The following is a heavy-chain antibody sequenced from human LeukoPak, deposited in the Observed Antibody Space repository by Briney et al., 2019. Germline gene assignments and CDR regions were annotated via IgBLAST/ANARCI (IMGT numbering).Heavy chain of an antibody. Sequence: GAPVKVSCTTSGYSFTSYYMHWVRQAPGQGLEWMGIIDPNDVGTRYAQRFQGRLSLTRDTSTTTVYMELSSLSSEDTAVYYCAREGSWSSLGGYGHWGQGTLVTVSS. CDR2: IDPNDVGT. V-gene: IGHV1-46*01. D-gene: IGHD6-13*01. CDR3: AREGSWSSLGGYGH. J-gene: IGHJ4*02. CDR1: GYSFTSYY.